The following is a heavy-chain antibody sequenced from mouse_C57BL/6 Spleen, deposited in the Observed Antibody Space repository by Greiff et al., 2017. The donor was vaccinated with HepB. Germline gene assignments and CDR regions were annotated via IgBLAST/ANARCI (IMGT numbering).Heavy chain of an antibody. J-gene: IGHJ4*01. CDR1: GYTFTSYW. CDR3: ARETPHYAMDY. CDR2: IYPSDSET. V-gene: IGHV1-61*01. Sequence: QVQLQQPGAELVRPGSSVKLSCKASGYTFTSYWMDWVKQRPGQGLEWIGNIYPSDSETHYNQKFKDKATLTVDKSSSTAYMQLSSLTSEDSAVYYCARETPHYAMDYWGQGTSVTVSS.